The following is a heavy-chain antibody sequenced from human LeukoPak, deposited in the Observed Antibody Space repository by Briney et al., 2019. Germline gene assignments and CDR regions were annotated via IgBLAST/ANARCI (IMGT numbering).Heavy chain of an antibody. V-gene: IGHV4-59*01. D-gene: IGHD3-10*01. CDR1: GGSITSYY. CDR3: ARDFGHSRGFEY. CDR2: ISDSGST. J-gene: IGHJ4*02. Sequence: SETLSLTCTVSGGSITSYYWSWLRQSPGKGLEWIAFISDSGSTYYNPSLKSRATISLETSKKQFSLKLDSVTAADTAVYYCARDFGHSRGFEYWGQGTLVTVSP.